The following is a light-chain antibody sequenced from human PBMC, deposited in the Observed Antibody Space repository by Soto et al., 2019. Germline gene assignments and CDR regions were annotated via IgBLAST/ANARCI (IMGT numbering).Light chain of an antibody. Sequence: DVVMTQSPLSLPVTLGQPASISCRSNHSLVHSDGFAYFSWFQQRPGRSPRRLIYKVSNRDFGVPARFSGSGSGTDFALKISGVEAEDVGFYYCMQGTHWPINFGQGTRLEIK. J-gene: IGKJ5*01. CDR3: MQGTHWPIN. V-gene: IGKV2-30*02. CDR1: HSLVHSDGFAY. CDR2: KVS.